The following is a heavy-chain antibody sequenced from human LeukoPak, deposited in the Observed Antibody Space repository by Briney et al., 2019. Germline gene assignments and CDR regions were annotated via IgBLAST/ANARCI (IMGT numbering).Heavy chain of an antibody. J-gene: IGHJ5*02. Sequence: GGSLRLSCSVSGFTFSSHAMHWARQAPGKGLECVAYISYDGSFQYHADSVKGRFTISRDNSKDILYLQMNSLRVDDSATYYCVGEVGSRQMNSWGQGTLVTVSS. D-gene: IGHD1-26*01. CDR3: VGEVGSRQMNS. V-gene: IGHV3-30-3*01. CDR2: ISYDGSFQ. CDR1: GFTFSSHA.